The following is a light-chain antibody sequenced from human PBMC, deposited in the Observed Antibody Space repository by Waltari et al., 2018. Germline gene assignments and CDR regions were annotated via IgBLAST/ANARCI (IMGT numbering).Light chain of an antibody. CDR1: SMDVGGYNY. V-gene: IGLV2-14*01. Sequence: QSALTQPASVSGSPGQSITISCTGTSMDVGGYNYVSWYQQHPGKAPKLMIYDVSKRPSGVSNRFSGSKSGNTASLTISGLQAEDEADYYCSSYTSSSTSYFFGTGTKVTVL. J-gene: IGLJ1*01. CDR2: DVS. CDR3: SSYTSSSTSYF.